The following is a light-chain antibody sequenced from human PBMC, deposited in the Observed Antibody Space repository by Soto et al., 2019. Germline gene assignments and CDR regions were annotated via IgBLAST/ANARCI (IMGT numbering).Light chain of an antibody. CDR1: QGISSY. CDR3: QQLNSYPL. CDR2: AAS. Sequence: DIQLTQSPSFLSASVGDRVTITCRASQGISSYLAWYQQKPGKAPKLLIYAASTLQSGVPSRFSGSGSGTKFTLTISSLQPEDFATYYCQQLNSYPLFGGGTKVDIK. J-gene: IGKJ4*01. V-gene: IGKV1-9*01.